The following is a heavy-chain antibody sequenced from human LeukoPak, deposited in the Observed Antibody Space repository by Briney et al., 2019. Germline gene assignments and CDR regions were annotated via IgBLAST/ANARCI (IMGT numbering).Heavy chain of an antibody. Sequence: SETLSLTCTVSGGSISSSSYYWGWIRQPPGKGLEWIGSIYYSGSTYYNPSLKSRVTISVDTSKNQFSLKLSSVTAADTALYYCARSFGLRYFDWPKLKFDPWGQGTLVTVSS. CDR1: GGSISSSSYY. CDR2: IYYSGST. J-gene: IGHJ5*02. D-gene: IGHD3-9*01. V-gene: IGHV4-39*01. CDR3: ARSFGLRYFDWPKLKFDP.